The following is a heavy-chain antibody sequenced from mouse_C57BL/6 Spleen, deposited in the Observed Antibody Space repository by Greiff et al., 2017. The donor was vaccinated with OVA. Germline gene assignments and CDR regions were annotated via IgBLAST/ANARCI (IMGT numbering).Heavy chain of an antibody. D-gene: IGHD1-1*01. J-gene: IGHJ2*01. V-gene: IGHV1-52*01. Sequence: VQLQQPGAELVRPGSSVKLSCKASGYTFTSYWMHWVKQRPIQGLEWIGNIDPSDSETHYNQKFKDKATLTVDKSSSTAYMQLSSLTSEDSAVYYCARSYYYGSSYFFDDWGQGTTLTVSS. CDR3: ARSYYYGSSYFFDD. CDR1: GYTFTSYW. CDR2: IDPSDSET.